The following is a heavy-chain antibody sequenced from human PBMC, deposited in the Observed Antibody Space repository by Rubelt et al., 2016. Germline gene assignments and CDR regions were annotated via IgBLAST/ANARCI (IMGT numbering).Heavy chain of an antibody. J-gene: IGHJ4*02. Sequence: QVQLVQSGGEVKKPGASLEVSCKTSGYTFTSYAMHWVRQAPGQRLEWMGWMNAGNGNTRYSQKFQGRVTITRDTSASTAYMELSSRRYEDTAVYYCAREDVATSYFDYWGQGTLVTVSS. V-gene: IGHV1-3*01. CDR2: MNAGNGNT. CDR3: AREDVATSYFDY. CDR1: GYTFTSYA. D-gene: IGHD5-12*01.